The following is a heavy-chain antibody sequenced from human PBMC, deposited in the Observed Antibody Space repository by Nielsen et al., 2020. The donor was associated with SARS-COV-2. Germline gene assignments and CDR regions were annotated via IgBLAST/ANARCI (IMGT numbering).Heavy chain of an antibody. J-gene: IGHJ6*02. CDR3: ARDRQPLNYYYGMDV. Sequence: ASVKVSCKASGYTFTGYAMNWVRQAPGQGLEWVGWINTNTGNPTYAQAFTGRFVFSLDTSVSTAFLQISSLKAEDTAVYYCARDRQPLNYYYGMDVWCQGTTVTVSS. D-gene: IGHD1-1*01. CDR1: GYTFTGYA. V-gene: IGHV7-4-1*02. CDR2: INTNTGNP.